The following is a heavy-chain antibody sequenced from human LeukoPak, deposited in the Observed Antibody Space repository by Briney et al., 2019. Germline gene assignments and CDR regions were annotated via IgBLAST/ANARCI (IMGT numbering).Heavy chain of an antibody. CDR3: AKDTVRYSSSWYTY. J-gene: IGHJ4*02. V-gene: IGHV3-53*01. CDR2: IYSGGST. CDR1: GFTVSSNY. Sequence: GGSLRLSCAASGFTVSSNYMSWVRQAPGKGLEWVSVIYSGGSTFYAESVKGRFTISRDNSKNTLYLQMNSLRAEDTAVYYCAKDTVRYSSSWYTYWGQGTLVTVSS. D-gene: IGHD6-13*01.